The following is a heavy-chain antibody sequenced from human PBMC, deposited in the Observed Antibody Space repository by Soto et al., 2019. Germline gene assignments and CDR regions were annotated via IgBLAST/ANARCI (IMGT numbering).Heavy chain of an antibody. J-gene: IGHJ5*02. CDR1: GASLRVGLYT. V-gene: IGHV4-39*01. CDR3: ARLPTGWPNWVDP. CDR2: ISHMGTT. Sequence: FETMSLNCPVSGASLRVGLYTRGCMRDSPERGLEWIGTISHMGTTYYNTSLENRLTISLDTSKKQFTLKLTSVAASETAVYYCARLPTGWPNWVDPWGQGSLVTVSS. D-gene: IGHD6-19*01.